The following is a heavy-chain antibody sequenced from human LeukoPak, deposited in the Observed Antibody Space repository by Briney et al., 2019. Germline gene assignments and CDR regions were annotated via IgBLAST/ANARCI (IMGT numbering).Heavy chain of an antibody. CDR2: IIPIFGTA. D-gene: IGHD1-26*01. CDR1: GGTFSSYA. J-gene: IGHJ6*03. V-gene: IGHV1-69*13. CDR3: ARVSVSDPGWEYYMDV. Sequence: ASVKVSCKASGGTFSSYAISWVRQAPGQGLEWMGGIIPIFGTANYAQKFQGRVTITADESTSTAYMELSSLRSEDTAVYYCARVSVSDPGWEYYMDVWGKGTTVTVSS.